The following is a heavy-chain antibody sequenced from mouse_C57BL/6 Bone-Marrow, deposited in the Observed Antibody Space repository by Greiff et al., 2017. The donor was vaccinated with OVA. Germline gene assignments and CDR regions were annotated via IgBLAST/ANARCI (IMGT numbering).Heavy chain of an antibody. D-gene: IGHD2-2*01. V-gene: IGHV1-26*01. Sequence: EVKLQQPGPELVKPGASVKLSCKASGYTFTDYYMNWVKQSHGKSLEWIGDINPNNGGTSYNQKFKGKATLTVDKSSSTAYLELRSLTSEDSAVYYCARWFCWYFDVWGTGTTVTVSS. CDR3: ARWFCWYFDV. CDR1: GYTFTDYY. CDR2: INPNNGGT. J-gene: IGHJ1*03.